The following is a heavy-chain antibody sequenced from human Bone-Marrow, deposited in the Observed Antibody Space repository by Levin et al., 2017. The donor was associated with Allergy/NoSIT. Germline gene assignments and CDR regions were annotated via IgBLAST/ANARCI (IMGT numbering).Heavy chain of an antibody. CDR1: GFPFSSYG. V-gene: IGHV3-33*01. CDR2: IWYDGSNK. Sequence: SCAASGFPFSSYGMHWVRQGPGKGLEWVASIWYDGSNKYYGDSGKGRFTISRDNSKNTVYLEMNGLRADDTATYHCARDRSGSYVWCWGQGTLVTVSS. CDR3: ARDRSGSYVWC. D-gene: IGHD3-16*01. J-gene: IGHJ4*02.